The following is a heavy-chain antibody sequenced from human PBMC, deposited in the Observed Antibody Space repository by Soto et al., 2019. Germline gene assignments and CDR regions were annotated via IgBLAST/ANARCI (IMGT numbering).Heavy chain of an antibody. CDR2: ISSSSRYL. CDR1: GFTFSSYS. CDR3: ASIFGVVKRGGGYYGMDV. V-gene: IGHV3-21*01. J-gene: IGHJ6*02. D-gene: IGHD3-3*01. Sequence: EVQLVESGGGLVKPGGSLRLSCAASGFTFSSYSMNWVRQAPGKGLEWVSSISSSSRYLYYAASVKGRFTISRDNAKNSLSLEMNSRRAEDTAVYYCASIFGVVKRGGGYYGMDVWGQGTTVTVSS.